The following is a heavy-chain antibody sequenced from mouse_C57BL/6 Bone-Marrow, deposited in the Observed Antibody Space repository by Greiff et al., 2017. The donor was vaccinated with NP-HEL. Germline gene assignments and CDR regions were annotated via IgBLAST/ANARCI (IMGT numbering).Heavy chain of an antibody. CDR1: GYTFTSYW. Sequence: QVQLKQPGAELVRPGSSVKLSCKASGYTFTSYWMHWVKQRPIQGLEWIGNIDPSDSETHYNQKFKDKATLTVDKSSSTAYMQLSSLTSEDSAVYYCARGYYDYEGDYWGQGTTLTVSS. D-gene: IGHD2-4*01. J-gene: IGHJ2*01. CDR2: IDPSDSET. V-gene: IGHV1-52*01. CDR3: ARGYYDYEGDY.